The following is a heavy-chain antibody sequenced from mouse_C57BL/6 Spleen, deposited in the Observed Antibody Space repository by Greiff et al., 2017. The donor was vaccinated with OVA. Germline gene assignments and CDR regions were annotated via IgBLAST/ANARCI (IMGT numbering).Heavy chain of an antibody. V-gene: IGHV5-6*01. D-gene: IGHD1-1*01. Sequence: EVKLMESGGDLVKPGGSLKLSCAASGFTFSSYGMSWVRQTPDKRLEWVANISSGGSYTYYPDSVKGRFTISRDNAKNTLYLQMSSLTSEDTAMYYWARHRTTVVATNFDVWGTGTTVTVSS. CDR3: ARHRTTVVATNFDV. CDR2: ISSGGSYT. J-gene: IGHJ1*03. CDR1: GFTFSSYG.